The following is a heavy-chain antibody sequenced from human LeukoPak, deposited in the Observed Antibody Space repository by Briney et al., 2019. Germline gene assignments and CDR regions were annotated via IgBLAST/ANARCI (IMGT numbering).Heavy chain of an antibody. V-gene: IGHV3-64*01. Sequence: GGSLRLSCVASGFSFSSHAMHWVRQAPGKGLEYVSAISNNGGNTYYASSVKGKFTISRDNSKNTLYLQMNSLRAEDTAVYYCAKDSIYDSSGYYSAGFGAFDIWGQGTMVTVSS. CDR3: AKDSIYDSSGYYSAGFGAFDI. CDR2: ISNNGGNT. D-gene: IGHD3-22*01. J-gene: IGHJ3*02. CDR1: GFSFSSHA.